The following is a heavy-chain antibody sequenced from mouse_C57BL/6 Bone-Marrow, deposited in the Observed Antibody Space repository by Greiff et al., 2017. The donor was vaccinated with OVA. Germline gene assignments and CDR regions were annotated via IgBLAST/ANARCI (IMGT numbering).Heavy chain of an antibody. V-gene: IGHV1-82*01. J-gene: IGHJ2*01. D-gene: IGHD2-5*01. CDR2: IYPGDGDT. CDR3: ARLYSNYVDY. Sequence: VQLQQSGPELVKPGASVKISCKASGYAFSSSWMNWVKQRPGKGLEWIGRIYPGDGDTNYNGKFKGKATLTADKSSSTAYMQLSSLTSEASAVDFCARLYSNYVDYWGQGTTLTVSS. CDR1: GYAFSSSW.